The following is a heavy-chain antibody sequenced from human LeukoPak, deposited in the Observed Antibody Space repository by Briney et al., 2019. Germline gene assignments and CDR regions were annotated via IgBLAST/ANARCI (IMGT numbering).Heavy chain of an antibody. J-gene: IGHJ5*01. Sequence: SETLSLTCTVSGGSISSYYWSWIRQPAGKGLEWIGRIYTRGSTNYNPSLKSRVAMSVDTSKNQFSLKLSSVTAADTAVYYCATDGMVRGPDAWFDSWGQGTLVTVSS. CDR3: ATDGMVRGPDAWFDS. CDR1: GGSISSYY. D-gene: IGHD3-10*01. V-gene: IGHV4-4*07. CDR2: IYTRGST.